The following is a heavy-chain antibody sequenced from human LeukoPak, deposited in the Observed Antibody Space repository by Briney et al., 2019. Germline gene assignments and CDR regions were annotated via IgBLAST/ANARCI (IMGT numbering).Heavy chain of an antibody. D-gene: IGHD3-10*01. CDR2: INHSGST. Sequence: KPSETLSLTCAVYGGSFSGYYCSWIRQPPGKGLEWIGEINHSGSTNYNPSLKSRVTISVDTSKNQFSLKLSSVTAADTAVYYCARGRSGSGSYYSPGYYYYMDVWGKGTTVTVSS. J-gene: IGHJ6*03. CDR3: ARGRSGSGSYYSPGYYYYMDV. CDR1: GGSFSGYY. V-gene: IGHV4-34*01.